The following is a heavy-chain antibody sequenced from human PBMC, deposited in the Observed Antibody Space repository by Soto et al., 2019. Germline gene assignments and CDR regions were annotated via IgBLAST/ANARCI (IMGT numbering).Heavy chain of an antibody. CDR3: ARVGGYWNPLEY. V-gene: IGHV1-46*02. Sequence: QVQLVQSGAELKKPGASVNISCKASGYNFNNFYIHWVRQTPGQGLEWMGVINPNGGSTNYAPKFQGRLSMARDTSTDTIYMELSSLRSDDTAIYYCARVGGYWNPLEYWGHGTMVTVSS. D-gene: IGHD1-1*01. CDR1: GYNFNNFY. J-gene: IGHJ4*01. CDR2: INPNGGST.